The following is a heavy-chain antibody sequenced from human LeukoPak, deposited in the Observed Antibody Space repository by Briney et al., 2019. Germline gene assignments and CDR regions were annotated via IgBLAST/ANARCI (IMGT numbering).Heavy chain of an antibody. D-gene: IGHD5-24*01. V-gene: IGHV3-21*01. CDR3: ARSKMATITADY. CDR2: ISSSSSYI. Sequence: GGSLRLSCAASRFTFSSYSMNWVRQAPGKGLEWVSSISSSSSYIYYADSVKGRFTISRDNAKNSLYLQMNSLRAEDTAVYYCARSKMATITADYWGQGTLVTVSS. J-gene: IGHJ4*02. CDR1: RFTFSSYS.